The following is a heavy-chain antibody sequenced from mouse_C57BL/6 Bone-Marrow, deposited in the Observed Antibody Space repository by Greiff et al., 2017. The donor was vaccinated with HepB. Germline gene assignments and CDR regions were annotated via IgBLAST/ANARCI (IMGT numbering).Heavy chain of an antibody. D-gene: IGHD4-1*01. CDR1: GYTFTSYG. V-gene: IGHV1-81*01. J-gene: IGHJ3*01. CDR3: ARRGDWVLFAY. CDR2: IYPRSGNT. Sequence: VHLVESGAELARPGASVKLSCKASGYTFTSYGISWVKQRTGQGLEWIGEIYPRSGNTYYNEKFKGKATLTADKSSSTAYMELRSLTSEDSAVYFCARRGDWVLFAYWGQGTLVTVSA.